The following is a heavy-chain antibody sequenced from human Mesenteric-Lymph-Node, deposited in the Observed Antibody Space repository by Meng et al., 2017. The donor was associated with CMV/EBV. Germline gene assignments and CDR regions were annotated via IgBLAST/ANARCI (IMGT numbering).Heavy chain of an antibody. J-gene: IGHJ4*02. CDR1: GFTLSSYS. V-gene: IGHV3-30*02. D-gene: IGHD3-3*01. CDR2: IRFDGSNK. CDR3: ARVSERFLEWLPIDY. Sequence: GESLKISCAASGFTLSSYSMNWVRQAPGKGLDWVAFIRFDGSNKYYADSVKGRFTISRDNSKNTLYLQMNSLRADDTAIYYCARVSERFLEWLPIDYWGQGTLVTVSS.